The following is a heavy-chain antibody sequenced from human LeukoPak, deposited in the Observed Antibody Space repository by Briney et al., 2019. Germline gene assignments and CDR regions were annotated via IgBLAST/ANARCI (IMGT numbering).Heavy chain of an antibody. CDR3: AGGYYFGDY. CDR2: ISDDGNNK. D-gene: IGHD3-22*01. V-gene: IGHV3-30*03. Sequence: GGSLRLSCAASGFTFNNYAMNWVRQAPGKGLEWVTLISDDGNNKYYADSVKGRFTISRDNSKNTLNLQMNSLRAEDTAVYYCAGGYYFGDYWGQGTLVTVSS. CDR1: GFTFNNYA. J-gene: IGHJ4*02.